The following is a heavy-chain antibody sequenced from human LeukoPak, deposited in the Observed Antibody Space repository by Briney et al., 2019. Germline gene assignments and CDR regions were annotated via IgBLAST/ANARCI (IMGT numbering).Heavy chain of an antibody. CDR2: ISYDGSNK. J-gene: IGHJ4*02. Sequence: GGSLRLSCTASGFTFSSYAMHWVRQAPGKGLEWVAVISYDGSNKYYADSVKGRFTISRDNSKNTLYLQMNSLRAEDTAVYYCARARREAEIDYWGQGTLVTVSS. CDR1: GFTFSSYA. V-gene: IGHV3-30-3*01. CDR3: ARARREAEIDY.